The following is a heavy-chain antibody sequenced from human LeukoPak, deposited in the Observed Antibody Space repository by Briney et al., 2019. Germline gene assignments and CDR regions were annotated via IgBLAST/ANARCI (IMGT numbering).Heavy chain of an antibody. V-gene: IGHV4-31*03. CDR3: ARVGSDILTGYGAFDI. D-gene: IGHD3-9*01. CDR2: YYYSGST. J-gene: IGHJ3*02. CDR1: GGPFRSGGYY. Sequence: SETLSLTCTVSGGPFRSGGYYWSWVRQHPGKGLVWIGYYYYSGSTYYNPSLKSGVTISVDTSKNKFSLKLSSVTAADTAVYYCARVGSDILTGYGAFDIWGQGTMVTVSS.